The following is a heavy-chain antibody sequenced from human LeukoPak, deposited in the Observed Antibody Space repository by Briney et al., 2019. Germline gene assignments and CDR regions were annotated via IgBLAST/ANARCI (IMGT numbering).Heavy chain of an antibody. D-gene: IGHD3-9*01. Sequence: GGSLILSCAASGFTVSSKYMSWVRQAPGKGLEWVSLISIAGSTNYADSVKGRFTISRDNSKNTLYLQMDSLRAEDTAVYYCASHPRRLAYFDYWGQGTLVTVSS. V-gene: IGHV3-66*04. J-gene: IGHJ4*02. CDR3: ASHPRRLAYFDY. CDR1: GFTVSSKY. CDR2: ISIAGST.